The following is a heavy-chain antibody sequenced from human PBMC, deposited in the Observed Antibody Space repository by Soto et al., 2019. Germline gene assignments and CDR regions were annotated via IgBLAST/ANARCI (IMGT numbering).Heavy chain of an antibody. Sequence: QITLKESGPTLVRPTQTLTLTCTFSGFSLSTSGLGVGWIRQPPGKALEWLALIYWNDDKRYSPSLKARLTITKDTSKHQVVLTRTNMDPVDTATYYCAHRPSGWYLFDYWGQGTLVTVSS. CDR3: AHRPSGWYLFDY. CDR1: GFSLSTSGLG. V-gene: IGHV2-5*01. CDR2: IYWNDDK. D-gene: IGHD6-19*01. J-gene: IGHJ4*02.